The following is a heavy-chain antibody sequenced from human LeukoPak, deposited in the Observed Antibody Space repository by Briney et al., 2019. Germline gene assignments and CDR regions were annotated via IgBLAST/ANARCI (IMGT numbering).Heavy chain of an antibody. J-gene: IGHJ4*02. D-gene: IGHD3-10*01. CDR3: ARGMYRNGSGSYYHFDY. CDR1: GGTFSSYA. CDR2: IIPIFGTA. V-gene: IGHV1-69*01. Sequence: SVKVSCKASGGTFSSYAISWVRQAPGQGLEWRGGIIPIFGTANYAQKFQGRVTITADESTSTAYMELSSLRSEDTAVYYCARGMYRNGSGSYYHFDYWGQGTLVTVSS.